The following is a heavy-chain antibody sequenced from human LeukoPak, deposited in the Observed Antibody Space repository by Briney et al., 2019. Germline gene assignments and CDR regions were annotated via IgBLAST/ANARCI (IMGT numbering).Heavy chain of an antibody. Sequence: GRSLRLSCAASGFTFDDYAMHWVRQAPGKGLEWVSGISWNSGSIGYADSVRGRFTISRDNAENSLFLQMNSLRAEDTAVYFCSNGIYSTSYWGQGTPVIVSS. CDR2: ISWNSGSI. D-gene: IGHD6-6*01. J-gene: IGHJ4*02. V-gene: IGHV3-9*01. CDR3: SNGIYSTSY. CDR1: GFTFDDYA.